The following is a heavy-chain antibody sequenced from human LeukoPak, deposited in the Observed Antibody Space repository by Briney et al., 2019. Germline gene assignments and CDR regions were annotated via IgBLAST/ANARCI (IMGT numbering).Heavy chain of an antibody. V-gene: IGHV3-64*01. CDR3: ASGIFGVVHV. D-gene: IGHD3-3*01. Sequence: GGSLRLSCAASGFTFSSYAMHWVRQAPGKGLEYVSAISSNGGSTYYANSVKGRFTISRDNSKNTLYLQMGSLRAEDMAVYYCASGIFGVVHVWGKGTTVTVSS. CDR2: ISSNGGST. J-gene: IGHJ6*04. CDR1: GFTFSSYA.